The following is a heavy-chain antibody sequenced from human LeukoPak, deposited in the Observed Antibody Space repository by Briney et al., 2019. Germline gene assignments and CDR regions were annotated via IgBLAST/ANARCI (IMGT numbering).Heavy chain of an antibody. V-gene: IGHV3-23*01. CDR3: VHETYDSGTFDY. CDR1: GFTFSSYA. J-gene: IGHJ4*02. Sequence: PGGSLRLSCAASGFTFSSYAMSWVRQAPGKGLEWVSAISGSGGSTYYADSVKGRFTISRDNSKNTLYLQMNGLRAEDTAVYYCVHETYDSGTFDYWGQGTLVTVSS. CDR2: ISGSGGST. D-gene: IGHD1-26*01.